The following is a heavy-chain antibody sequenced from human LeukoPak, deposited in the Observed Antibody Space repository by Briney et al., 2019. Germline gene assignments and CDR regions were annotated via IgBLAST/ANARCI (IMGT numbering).Heavy chain of an antibody. CDR2: INPNSGGT. D-gene: IGHD3-10*01. V-gene: IGHV1-2*02. Sequence: GASVKVSCKASGYTFTGYYMHWVRQAPGQGLEWMGWINPNSGGTNYAQKFQGRVTMTRDTSISTAYMELSRLRSDDTAVYYCARDARLIAAYYYGSGSPPWYFDYWGQGTLVTVSS. CDR3: ARDARLIAAYYYGSGSPPWYFDY. CDR1: GYTFTGYY. J-gene: IGHJ4*02.